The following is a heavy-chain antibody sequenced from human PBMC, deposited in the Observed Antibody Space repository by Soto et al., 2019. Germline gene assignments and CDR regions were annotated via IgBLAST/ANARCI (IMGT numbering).Heavy chain of an antibody. CDR1: GYTFTSYA. J-gene: IGHJ5*02. D-gene: IGHD3-9*01. V-gene: IGHV1-3*01. Sequence: GASVKVSCKASGYTFTSYAMHWVRQAPGQRLEWMGWINAGNGNTKYSQKFQGRVTITRDTSASTAYMELSSLRSEDTAVYYCARGRYFDWLLYNWFDPWGQGTLVTVSS. CDR2: INAGNGNT. CDR3: ARGRYFDWLLYNWFDP.